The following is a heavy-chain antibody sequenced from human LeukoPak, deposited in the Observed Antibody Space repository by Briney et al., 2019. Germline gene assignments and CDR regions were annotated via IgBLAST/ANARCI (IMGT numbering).Heavy chain of an antibody. V-gene: IGHV1-2*02. CDR3: ARPKLAAAGKGWFDP. D-gene: IGHD6-13*01. CDR2: INPNSGGT. J-gene: IGHJ5*02. Sequence: ASVKVSCKASGYTFTGYYMHWVRQAPGQGLEWMGWINPNSGGTNYAQKFQGRVTMTRDTSISTAYMELSRLRPDDTAVYYCARPKLAAAGKGWFDPWGQGTLVTVSS. CDR1: GYTFTGYY.